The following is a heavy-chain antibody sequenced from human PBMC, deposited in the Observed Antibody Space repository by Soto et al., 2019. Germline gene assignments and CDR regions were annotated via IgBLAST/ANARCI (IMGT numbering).Heavy chain of an antibody. J-gene: IGHJ4*02. Sequence: QIQLVQSGAEVKKPGASVKVSCKVSGYKFTSYGINWVRQAPGQGLEWMGWVTAYNDNVKYAEKFQGRVTMTADTATATAYMELKHLRPGDTAVFYCARYDFWSGSWQDHCGQGTLVTVSS. V-gene: IGHV1-18*01. CDR3: ARYDFWSGSWQDH. D-gene: IGHD3-3*01. CDR1: GYKFTSYG. CDR2: VTAYNDNV.